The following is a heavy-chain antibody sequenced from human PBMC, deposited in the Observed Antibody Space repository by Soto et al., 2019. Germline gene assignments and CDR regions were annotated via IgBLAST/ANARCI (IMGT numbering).Heavy chain of an antibody. D-gene: IGHD2-15*01. CDR2: IYYSGST. CDR1: GGSISSGDYY. Sequence: QVQLQESGPGLVKPSQTLSLTCTVSGGSISSGDYYWSWIRQPPGKGLEWIGYIYYSGSTYYNPSLKSRVTISVDTSKNQFSLKLSSVTAADTAVYYCARDPVMSGGSCYCYDYWGQGTLVTVSS. V-gene: IGHV4-30-4*01. J-gene: IGHJ4*02. CDR3: ARDPVMSGGSCYCYDY.